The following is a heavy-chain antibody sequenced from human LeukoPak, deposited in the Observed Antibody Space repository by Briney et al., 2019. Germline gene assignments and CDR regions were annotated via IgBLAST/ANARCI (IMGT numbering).Heavy chain of an antibody. J-gene: IGHJ4*02. D-gene: IGHD3-10*01. CDR2: ISYDGSNK. V-gene: IGHV3-30-3*01. CDR3: GRGMRDYYGLDY. CDR1: GFTFSSCA. Sequence: GRSLRLSCAASGFTFSSCAMHWVRQAPGKGLEWVAVISYDGSNKYYADSVKGRFTISRDNSKNTLYLQMNSLRAEDTAVYYCGRGMRDYYGLDYWGQGILVTVSS.